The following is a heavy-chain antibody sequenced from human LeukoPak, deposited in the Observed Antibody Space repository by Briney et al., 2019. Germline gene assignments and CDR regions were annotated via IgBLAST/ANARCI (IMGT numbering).Heavy chain of an antibody. CDR3: ARVGVTVGYCSSTSCYGDAY. CDR2: INPNSGGT. CDR1: GYTFTGYY. J-gene: IGHJ4*02. Sequence: ASVKVSCKASGYTFTGYYMRWVRQAPGQGLEWMGWINPNSGGTNYAQKFQGRVTMTRDTSISTAYMELSRLRSDDTAVYYCARVGVTVGYCSSTSCYGDAYWGQGTLVTVSS. V-gene: IGHV1-2*02. D-gene: IGHD2-2*01.